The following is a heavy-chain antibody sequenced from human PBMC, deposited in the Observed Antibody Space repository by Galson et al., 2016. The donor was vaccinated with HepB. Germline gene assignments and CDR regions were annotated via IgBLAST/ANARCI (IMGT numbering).Heavy chain of an antibody. CDR1: GGSVSSGSYY. D-gene: IGHD6-13*01. CDR2: IYYSGST. J-gene: IGHJ2*01. Sequence: ETLSLTCTVSGGSVSSGSYYWSWIRQPPGKGLEWIGYIYYSGSTNYNPSLKSRVTISVDTSKNQFSLKLSSVTAADTAVYYCARGDSSWGYWYFDLWGRGTLVTVSS. V-gene: IGHV4-61*01. CDR3: ARGDSSWGYWYFDL.